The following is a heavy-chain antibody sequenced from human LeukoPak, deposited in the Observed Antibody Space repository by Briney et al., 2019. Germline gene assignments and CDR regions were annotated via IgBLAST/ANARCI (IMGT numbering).Heavy chain of an antibody. Sequence: GGSLRVSCAASGFTFSSYAMSWVRPAPGKGLEWVSAISGSGGSTYYADSVKGRFTISRDNSKNTLYLQMNSLRAEDTAVYYCAKDPVSSSSWSPASNWGQGTLVTVSS. J-gene: IGHJ4*02. CDR3: AKDPVSSSSWSPASN. D-gene: IGHD6-13*01. V-gene: IGHV3-23*01. CDR2: ISGSGGST. CDR1: GFTFSSYA.